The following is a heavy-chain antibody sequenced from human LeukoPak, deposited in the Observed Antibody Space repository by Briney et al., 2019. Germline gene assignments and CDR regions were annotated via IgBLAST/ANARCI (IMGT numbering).Heavy chain of an antibody. CDR2: ISGQHGKT. CDR3: ARGGSGWFGALEFDY. J-gene: IGHJ4*02. D-gene: IGHD3-10*01. V-gene: IGHV1-18*01. Sequence: GASVKVSCKASGYTFNTYGVIWVRQAPGKGFEWLGWISGQHGKTTYPQKFQDRVRMTTDTSTSTAYMELRSLTSDDTDVYFCARGGSGWFGALEFDYWGQGTLVTVSS. CDR1: GYTFNTYG.